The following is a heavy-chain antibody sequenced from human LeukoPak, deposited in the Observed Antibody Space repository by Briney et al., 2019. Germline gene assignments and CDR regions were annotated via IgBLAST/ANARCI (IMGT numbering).Heavy chain of an antibody. V-gene: IGHV3-7*01. J-gene: IGHJ4*02. D-gene: IGHD3-22*01. CDR3: ANTYYYDSSGYYPPDY. CDR1: AFIFSGHW. Sequence: GGSLRLSCEASAFIFSGHWLNWVRQTPGKGLEWVASIKEDGSERQYVDSVKGRFTISRDNSKNTLYLQMNSLRAEDTAVYYCANTYYYDSSGYYPPDYWGQGTLVTVSS. CDR2: IKEDGSER.